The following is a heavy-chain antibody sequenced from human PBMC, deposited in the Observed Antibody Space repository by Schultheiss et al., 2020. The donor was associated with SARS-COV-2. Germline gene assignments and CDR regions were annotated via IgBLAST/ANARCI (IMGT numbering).Heavy chain of an antibody. Sequence: LSLTCAASGFTVSSNYMSWVRQAPGKGLVWVSRINSDGSSTSYADSVKGRFTISRDNSKNTLYLQMNSLRAGDTAVYYCTRDNRLLGVDQYYMDVWGKGTTVTVSS. D-gene: IGHD3-3*01. CDR2: INSDGSST. J-gene: IGHJ6*03. CDR3: TRDNRLLGVDQYYMDV. V-gene: IGHV3-74*01. CDR1: GFTVSSNY.